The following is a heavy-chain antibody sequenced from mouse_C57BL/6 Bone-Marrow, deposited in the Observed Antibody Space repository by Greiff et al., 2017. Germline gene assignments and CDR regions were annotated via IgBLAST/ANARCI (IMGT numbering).Heavy chain of an antibody. CDR3: AREGSIYGSSFYYAMDY. Sequence: QVQLKQPGAELVKPGASVKLSCKASGYTFTSYWMQWVKQRPGQGLEWIGEIDPSDSYTNYNQKFKGKATLTVDTSSSTAYMQLSSLTSEDSAVYYCAREGSIYGSSFYYAMDYWGQGTSVTVSS. CDR1: GYTFTSYW. D-gene: IGHD1-1*01. J-gene: IGHJ4*01. CDR2: IDPSDSYT. V-gene: IGHV1-50*01.